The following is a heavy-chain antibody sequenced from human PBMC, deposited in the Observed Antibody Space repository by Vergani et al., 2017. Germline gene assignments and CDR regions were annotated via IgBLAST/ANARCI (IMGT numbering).Heavy chain of an antibody. D-gene: IGHD2-2*01. CDR3: ASLVSVVVPADKARAMYYYYGMDV. CDR1: GGSLSSSNW. J-gene: IGHJ6*02. Sequence: QVQLQESGPGLVKPSGTLSLTCAVSGGSLSSSNWWSWVRQPPGKGLEWIGEIYHSVSTNYNPSLKRRVTISVDKSKNQFPLKLSSVTVADTAVYYCASLVSVVVPADKARAMYYYYGMDVWGQGTTVTVSS. V-gene: IGHV4-4*02. CDR2: IYHSVST.